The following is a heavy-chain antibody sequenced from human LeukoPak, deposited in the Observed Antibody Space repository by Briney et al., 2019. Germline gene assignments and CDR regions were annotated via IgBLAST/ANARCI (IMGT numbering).Heavy chain of an antibody. V-gene: IGHV4-39*07. Sequence: PSETLSLTCTVSGDSISSRNYYWGWIRQPPGKGLEWIGSFSYSGTTYYNPSLKSRVTISSDTSKNHFSLKLTSVTAADTAVYYCARPNIRYCSGGACSNDGSDYWGQGTLVTVSS. CDR1: GDSISSRNYY. D-gene: IGHD2-15*01. CDR3: ARPNIRYCSGGACSNDGSDY. CDR2: FSYSGTT. J-gene: IGHJ4*02.